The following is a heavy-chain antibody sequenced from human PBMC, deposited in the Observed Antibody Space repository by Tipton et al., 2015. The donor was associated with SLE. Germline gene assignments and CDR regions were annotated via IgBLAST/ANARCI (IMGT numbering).Heavy chain of an antibody. Sequence: SLRLSCTVSGFTFTNAWMSWVRQAPGKGLEWVGRIKSKADGGTTDYVAPVKGRFTMSRDDSKNTLYLPMNSLKTEDTAVYYCIPRGYSGYWGQGTLVTVSS. CDR2: IKSKADGGTT. J-gene: IGHJ4*02. CDR1: GFTFTNAW. D-gene: IGHD5-12*01. CDR3: IPRGYSGY. V-gene: IGHV3-15*01.